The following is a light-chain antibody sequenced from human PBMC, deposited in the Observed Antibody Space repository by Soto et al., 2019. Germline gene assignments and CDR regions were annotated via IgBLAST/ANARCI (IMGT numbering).Light chain of an antibody. CDR1: SSDVGGYNY. V-gene: IGLV2-14*03. CDR2: DVN. CDR3: SSYTSSNTLVV. J-gene: IGLJ2*01. Sequence: QSVLTQPASVSGSPGQSITISCTGTSSDVGGYNYVSWYQQDPGKAPKLMIYDVNNRPSGVSNRCSCSKSGNTASLTISGLQAEDEADYYCSSYTSSNTLVVFGGGTKLTVL.